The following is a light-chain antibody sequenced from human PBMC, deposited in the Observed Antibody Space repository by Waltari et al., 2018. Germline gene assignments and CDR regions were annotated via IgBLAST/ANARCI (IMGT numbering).Light chain of an antibody. CDR1: QSISDH. V-gene: IGKV1-39*01. Sequence: DLQMTQSPSSLSLSVGDRVTITCRASQSISDHLNWYQQKPGEAPKLLIYVASNLESGFPSRFSGSGSGTDFTLTINSLQPGDFATYYCQQSFRTPYTFGQGTKLEVK. CDR2: VAS. CDR3: QQSFRTPYT. J-gene: IGKJ2*01.